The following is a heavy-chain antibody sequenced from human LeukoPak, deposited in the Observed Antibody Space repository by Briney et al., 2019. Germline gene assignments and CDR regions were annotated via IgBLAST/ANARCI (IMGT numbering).Heavy chain of an antibody. CDR1: GDSISNYY. CDR3: ARDPGYCSRTSCYSWFDP. CDR2: IYTSGST. D-gene: IGHD2-2*02. J-gene: IGHJ5*02. Sequence: SETLSLTCTVSGDSISNYYWSWIRQPAGKGLEWIGLIYTSGSTNYNPSLKSRVTMSVDTPKNQFSLKLTSVTAADTAVYYCARDPGYCSRTSCYSWFDPWGQGTLVTVSS. V-gene: IGHV4-4*07.